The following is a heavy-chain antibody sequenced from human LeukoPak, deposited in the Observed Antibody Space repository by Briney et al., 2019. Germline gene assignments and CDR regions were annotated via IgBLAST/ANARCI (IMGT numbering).Heavy chain of an antibody. V-gene: IGHV4-30-2*01. CDR3: ARGEGIAAAGTVSHFDY. CDR1: GGSISSGGYY. D-gene: IGHD6-13*01. J-gene: IGHJ4*02. CDR2: IYHSGST. Sequence: SETLSLTCTVSGGSISSGGYYWSWIRQPPGKGLEWIGYIYHSGSTYYNPSLKSRVTISVDRSKNQFSLKLSSVTAADTAVYYCARGEGIAAAGTVSHFDYWGQGTLVTVSS.